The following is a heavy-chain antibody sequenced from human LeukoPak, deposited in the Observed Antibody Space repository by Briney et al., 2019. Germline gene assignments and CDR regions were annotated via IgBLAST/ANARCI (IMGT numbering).Heavy chain of an antibody. Sequence: GGSLRISCAASQFTFSHYGMHWVRQAPGRGLEWVAVIWNDGSTTYYADSVKGRFSISRANSRNTLYLQMTSMRAEDTAVYYCAKDAQRGFDYSNSLEYWGQGTLVTVSS. V-gene: IGHV3-33*03. J-gene: IGHJ4*02. CDR3: AKDAQRGFDYSNSLEY. D-gene: IGHD4-11*01. CDR1: QFTFSHYG. CDR2: IWNDGSTT.